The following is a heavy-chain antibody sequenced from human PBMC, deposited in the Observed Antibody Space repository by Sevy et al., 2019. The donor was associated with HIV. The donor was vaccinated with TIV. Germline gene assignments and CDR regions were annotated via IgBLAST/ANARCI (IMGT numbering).Heavy chain of an antibody. V-gene: IGHV3-30-3*01. Sequence: GGSLRLSCAASGFTFSSYAMHWVRQAPGKGLEWVAVISYDGSNKYYADSVKGRFTISRENSKNTLYLQMNSLRAEDTAVYYCAREGAVAAAFDIWGQGTMVTVSS. CDR3: AREGAVAAAFDI. D-gene: IGHD6-19*01. CDR1: GFTFSSYA. CDR2: ISYDGSNK. J-gene: IGHJ3*02.